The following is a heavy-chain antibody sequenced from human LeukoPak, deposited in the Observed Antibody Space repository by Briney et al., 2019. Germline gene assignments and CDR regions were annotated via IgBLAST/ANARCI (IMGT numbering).Heavy chain of an antibody. Sequence: GGSLRLSCAASGLTFSDYAMHWVRQAPGKGLEWVALISFDGNNKYYADSAKGRFTISKDNSKNTLYLQVNSLRDEDTAVYYCARPRVVKAYYGMDVWGQGTTVTVSS. CDR1: GLTFSDYA. V-gene: IGHV3-30*03. CDR3: ARPRVVKAYYGMDV. CDR2: ISFDGNNK. J-gene: IGHJ6*02. D-gene: IGHD3-22*01.